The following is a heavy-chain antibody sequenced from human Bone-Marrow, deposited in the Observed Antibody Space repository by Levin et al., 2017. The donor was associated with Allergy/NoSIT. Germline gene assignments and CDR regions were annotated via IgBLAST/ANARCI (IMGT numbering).Heavy chain of an antibody. J-gene: IGHJ5*02. CDR1: GGTFSSYA. CDR3: ASGSSGWLHQNWFDP. Sequence: ASVKVSCKASGGTFSSYAISWVRQAPGQGLEWMGGIIPIFGTANYAQKFQGRVTITADESTSTAYMELSSLRSEDTAVYYCASGSSGWLHQNWFDPWGQGTLVTVSS. V-gene: IGHV1-69*13. D-gene: IGHD6-19*01. CDR2: IIPIFGTA.